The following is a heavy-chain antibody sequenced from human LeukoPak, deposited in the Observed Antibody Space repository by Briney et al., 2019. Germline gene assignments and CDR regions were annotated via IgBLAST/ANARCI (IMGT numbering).Heavy chain of an antibody. Sequence: GGSLRLSCAASGFTFSSYGMHWVRQAPGKGLEWVAVIWYDGSNKYYADSVKGRFTISRDNSKNTLSLQMDSLRAEDTAVYYCARLCTGTCNGLEYWGQGTLVTVSS. CDR2: IWYDGSNK. J-gene: IGHJ4*02. CDR1: GFTFSSYG. CDR3: ARLCTGTCNGLEY. D-gene: IGHD2-8*02. V-gene: IGHV3-33*01.